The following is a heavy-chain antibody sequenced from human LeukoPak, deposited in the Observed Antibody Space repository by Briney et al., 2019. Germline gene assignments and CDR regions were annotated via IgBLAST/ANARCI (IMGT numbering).Heavy chain of an antibody. D-gene: IGHD4-17*01. CDR3: AKVEVYGEYAPSFDY. CDR1: GFTFSSYA. J-gene: IGHJ4*02. Sequence: GGSLRLSCAASGFTFSSYAMSWVRQAPGKGLEWVSAISGSGGSTYYADSVKGRFTISRDNSKNTLYLQMNSLRAEDTAVYYCAKVEVYGEYAPSFDYWGQGPLVTVTS. CDR2: ISGSGGST. V-gene: IGHV3-23*01.